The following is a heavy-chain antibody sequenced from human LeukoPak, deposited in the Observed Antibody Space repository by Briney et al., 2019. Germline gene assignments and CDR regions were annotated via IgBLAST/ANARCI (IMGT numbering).Heavy chain of an antibody. CDR1: GYSFSNSW. D-gene: IGHD4-11*01. J-gene: IGHJ6*03. V-gene: IGHV5-51*01. CDR3: ARHFDYSNKEDYYYYYMDV. CDR2: IYPGDSDT. Sequence: GESLKISCKGSGYSFSNSWIGWVRQMPGKGLEWMGIIYPGDSDTRYSPSFQGQVTISADKSISTAYLQWSSLKASDTAMYYCARHFDYSNKEDYYYYYMDVWGKGTTVTVSS.